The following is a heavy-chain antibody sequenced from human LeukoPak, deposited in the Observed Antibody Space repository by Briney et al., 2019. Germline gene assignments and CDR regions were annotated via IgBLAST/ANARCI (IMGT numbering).Heavy chain of an antibody. J-gene: IGHJ5*02. CDR3: AREGGYGDNWFDP. CDR1: GGSITSYY. Sequence: SETLSLTCTVSGGSITSYYWSWIRQPPGKGLEWIGYIYYSGSTNCNPSLKSRVTISVDTSKNQFSLKLSSVTAADTAVYYCAREGGYGDNWFDPWGQGTLVTVSS. D-gene: IGHD4-17*01. V-gene: IGHV4-59*12. CDR2: IYYSGST.